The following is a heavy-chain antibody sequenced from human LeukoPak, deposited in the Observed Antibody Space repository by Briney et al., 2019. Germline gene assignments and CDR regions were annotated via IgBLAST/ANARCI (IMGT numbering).Heavy chain of an antibody. CDR2: IYHSGST. V-gene: IGHV4-38-2*01. J-gene: IGHJ4*02. D-gene: IGHD6-6*01. Sequence: SETLSLTCAVSGYSISSGYYCGRIRQPPGKGLEWIGSIYHSGSTYYNPSLKSRATISVDTSKNQFSLKLSSVTAADTAVYYCARTYSSSSSDFDYWGQGTLVTVSS. CDR3: ARTYSSSSSDFDY. CDR1: GYSISSGYY.